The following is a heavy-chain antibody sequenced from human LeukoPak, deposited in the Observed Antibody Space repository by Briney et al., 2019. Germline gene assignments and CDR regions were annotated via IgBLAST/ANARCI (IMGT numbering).Heavy chain of an antibody. V-gene: IGHV1-18*01. Sequence: AASVKVSCKPSGYTLTSYAISWLRQAPGQGLEWMGWISTYSGNTNYAQKLQGRITMTIETSTSTAYMELRSLRSDDTAVYYCARGGSRVVTYGNFDYWGQGTLVTVSS. CDR2: ISTYSGNT. CDR1: GYTLTSYA. J-gene: IGHJ4*02. D-gene: IGHD2-21*02. CDR3: ARGGSRVVTYGNFDY.